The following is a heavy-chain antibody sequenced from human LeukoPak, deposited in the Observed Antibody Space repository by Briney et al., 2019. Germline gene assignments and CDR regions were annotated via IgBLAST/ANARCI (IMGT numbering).Heavy chain of an antibody. CDR3: GRPRGNVEMATIPFDY. V-gene: IGHV3-48*03. D-gene: IGHD5-24*01. Sequence: GGSLRLSCAASGFTFSSYEMNWVRQAPGKGLEWVSYISSSGSTIYYADSVKGRFTISRDNAKNSLYLQMNSLRAEDTAVYYCGRPRGNVEMATIPFDYWGQGTLVTVSS. CDR2: ISSSGSTI. CDR1: GFTFSSYE. J-gene: IGHJ4*02.